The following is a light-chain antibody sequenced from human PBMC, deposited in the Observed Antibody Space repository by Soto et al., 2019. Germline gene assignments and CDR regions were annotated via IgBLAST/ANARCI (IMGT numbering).Light chain of an antibody. CDR3: MIWHNSAYV. CDR2: YKSDSDN. Sequence: QSVLTQPPSVSGAPGQRVTISCTGTSSNLGAGYDVHWYQQKPGSPPQYLLNYKSDSDNQRGSGVPSRFSGSKDASANAGILLISGLQSEDEADYYCMIWHNSAYVFGAGTKVTVL. CDR1: SSNLGAGYD. J-gene: IGLJ1*01. V-gene: IGLV5-45*01.